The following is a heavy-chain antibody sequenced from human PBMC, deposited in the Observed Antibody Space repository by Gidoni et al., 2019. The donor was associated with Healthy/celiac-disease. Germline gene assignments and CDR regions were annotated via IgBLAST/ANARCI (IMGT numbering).Heavy chain of an antibody. CDR2: ISGSGGST. V-gene: IGHV3-23*01. J-gene: IGHJ4*02. Sequence: EVQLLESGGGLVQPGGSLRLPCAASGFTFSSYAMRWVRQAPGTGLEWVSAISGSGGSTYYADSVKGRFTISRDNSKNTLYLQMNSLRAEDTAVYYCARGRWYFDYWGQGTLVTVSS. CDR3: ARGRWYFDY. D-gene: IGHD3-16*02. CDR1: GFTFSSYA.